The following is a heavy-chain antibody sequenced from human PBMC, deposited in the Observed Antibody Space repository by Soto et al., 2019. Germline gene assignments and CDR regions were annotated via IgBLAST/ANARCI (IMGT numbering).Heavy chain of an antibody. Sequence: ASVKVSCKASGFTFTSSAVQWVRQARGQRLEWIGWIVVGSGNTNYAQKFQERVTITRDMSTSTAYMELSSLRSEDTAVYYCAADLTYCSGGSCYSSGYSYYWGQGTRGTGSA. V-gene: IGHV1-58*01. CDR1: GFTFTSSA. D-gene: IGHD2-15*01. J-gene: IGHJ4*02. CDR3: AADLTYCSGGSCYSSGYSYY. CDR2: IVVGSGNT.